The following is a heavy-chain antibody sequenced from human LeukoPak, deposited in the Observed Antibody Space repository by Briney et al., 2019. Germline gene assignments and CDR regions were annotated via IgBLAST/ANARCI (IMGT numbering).Heavy chain of an antibody. D-gene: IGHD3-22*01. CDR3: AREYYDSRGYFSY. CDR1: GYTFTSYG. V-gene: IGHV1-18*01. CDR2: ISVYNGNT. Sequence: ASVKVSCKASGYTFTSYGISWVRQAPGQGFEWMGWISVYNGNTDYAQKFQGRVTLTTDTSTTQAYMELRSLRSDDTAVYYCAREYYDSRGYFSYWGQGTLVTVSS. J-gene: IGHJ4*02.